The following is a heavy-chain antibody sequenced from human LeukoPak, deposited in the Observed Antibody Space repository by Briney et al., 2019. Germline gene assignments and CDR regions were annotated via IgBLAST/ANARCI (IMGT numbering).Heavy chain of an antibody. J-gene: IGHJ4*02. V-gene: IGHV4-38-2*01. CDR3: ARLGYCSSTSCYMPN. D-gene: IGHD2-2*02. CDR1: GYSISSGYY. Sequence: SETLSLTCAVSGYSISSGYYWGWIRQPPGKGLEWIGSIYHSGSTYYNPSLKSRVTISVDTSKNQFSLKLRFVTAADTAVYHCARLGYCSSTSCYMPNWGQGTLVTVSS. CDR2: IYHSGST.